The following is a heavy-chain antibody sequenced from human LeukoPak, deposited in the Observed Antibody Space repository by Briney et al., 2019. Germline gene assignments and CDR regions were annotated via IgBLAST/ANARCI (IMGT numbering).Heavy chain of an antibody. D-gene: IGHD2-15*01. CDR3: ARDRIPYCSGGSCSYLDY. V-gene: IGHV3-30*03. CDR1: GLTFSRYG. J-gene: IGHJ4*02. CDR2: ISNDGSDK. Sequence: GGSLRLSCAASGLTFSRYGIHWVRQAPGKGLEWVAAISNDGSDKYYADSLKGRFTVSRDNARNSLYLQMNSLRAEDTAVYYCARDRIPYCSGGSCSYLDYWGQGTLVTVSS.